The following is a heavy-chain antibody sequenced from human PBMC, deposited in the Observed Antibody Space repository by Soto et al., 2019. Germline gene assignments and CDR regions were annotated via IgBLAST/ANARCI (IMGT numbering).Heavy chain of an antibody. CDR2: IDPRSVTT. D-gene: IGHD3-10*01. CDR1: GYTFTHFY. V-gene: IGHV1-2*02. J-gene: IGHJ6*02. Sequence: ALVKVSCKASGYTFTHFYITWVRQAPGQGLEWMGIIDPRSVTTNYTQKFQGRVTMTRDTSISTAYMELRRLRSDDTAVYYCARFPWFGESPMDVWGQGTTVTVSS. CDR3: ARFPWFGESPMDV.